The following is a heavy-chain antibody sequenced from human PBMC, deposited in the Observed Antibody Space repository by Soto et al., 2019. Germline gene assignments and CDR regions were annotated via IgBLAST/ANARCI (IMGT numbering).Heavy chain of an antibody. D-gene: IGHD4-17*01. J-gene: IGHJ4*02. Sequence: EVQLLESGGGLVQPGGSLRLSCEASGFSFSSYALSWVRHAPGKGLEWVSTFSAGGRAYYADSVKGRFTIAKDFSKNTLHLQTNSLRAEDTAVYYCAKESMPEHYGDTLFDHWGQGTRVTVSS. CDR2: FSAGGRA. CDR1: GFSFSSYA. CDR3: AKESMPEHYGDTLFDH. V-gene: IGHV3-23*01.